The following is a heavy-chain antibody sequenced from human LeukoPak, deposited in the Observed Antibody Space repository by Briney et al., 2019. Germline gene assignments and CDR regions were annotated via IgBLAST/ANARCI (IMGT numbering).Heavy chain of an antibody. CDR3: ARTRRDGYSLGY. J-gene: IGHJ4*02. D-gene: IGHD5-24*01. V-gene: IGHV4-59*01. CDR1: GGSISSYY. Sequence: SETLSLTCTVSGGSISSYYWSWIRQPPGKGLEWIGYIYYSGSTNYNPSLKGRVTISVDTSKNQFSLKLSSVTAADTAVYYCARTRRDGYSLGYWGQGTLVTVSS. CDR2: IYYSGST.